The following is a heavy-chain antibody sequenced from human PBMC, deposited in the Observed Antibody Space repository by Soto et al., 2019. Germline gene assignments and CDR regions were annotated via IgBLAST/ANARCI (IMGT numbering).Heavy chain of an antibody. CDR1: GGTFSSYA. CDR3: AREFPYYYDSRSHYYFDY. D-gene: IGHD3-22*01. V-gene: IGHV1-69*12. J-gene: IGHJ4*02. Sequence: QVQLVQSGAEVKKPGSSVKVSCKASGGTFSSYAISWVRQAPGQGLEWMGGIIPIFGTANYAQKFQGRVTITADESTSTDYMELSRLRYEDTAVYYCAREFPYYYDSRSHYYFDYWGQGTLVTVSS. CDR2: IIPIFGTA.